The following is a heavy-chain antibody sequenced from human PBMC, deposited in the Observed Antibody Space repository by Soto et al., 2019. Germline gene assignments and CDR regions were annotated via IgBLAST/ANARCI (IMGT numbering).Heavy chain of an antibody. CDR1: GFTFRSYG. V-gene: IGHV3-23*01. CDR2: ISDNGGRT. Sequence: EVQLLESGGRFVQPGGSLRLSCAASGFTFRSYGMSWVRQAPGKGLECISAISDNGGRTDYADSVKGRFTISRDNSKNTLFLQMNNLTAEDTAVYYCAKRELDDKWGQGTLVTVS. D-gene: IGHD3-3*02. J-gene: IGHJ4*02. CDR3: AKRELDDK.